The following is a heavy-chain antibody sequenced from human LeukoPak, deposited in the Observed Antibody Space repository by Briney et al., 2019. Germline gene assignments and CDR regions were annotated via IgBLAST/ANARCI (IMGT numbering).Heavy chain of an antibody. J-gene: IGHJ4*02. Sequence: GGSLRLSCAASGFIFSSYAMHWVRQAPGKGLEWVAVISYDGSNKYYADSVKGRFTISRDNSKNTLYLQMNSLRAEDTAVYYCARDQYGSPVGAISFDYWGQGTLVTVSS. D-gene: IGHD1-26*01. CDR2: ISYDGSNK. V-gene: IGHV3-30-3*01. CDR1: GFIFSSYA. CDR3: ARDQYGSPVGAISFDY.